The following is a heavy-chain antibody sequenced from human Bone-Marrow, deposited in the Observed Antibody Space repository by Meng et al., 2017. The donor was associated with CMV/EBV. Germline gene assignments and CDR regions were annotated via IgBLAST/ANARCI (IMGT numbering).Heavy chain of an antibody. CDR3: ASGPPGYSSSWYYFDY. D-gene: IGHD6-13*01. CDR2: ISSSGSTI. CDR1: GFTFSDYY. Sequence: SGFTFSDYYMSWIRQAPGKGLEWVSYISSSGSTIYYADSVKGRFTISRDNAKNSLYLQMNSLRAEDTAVYYCASGPPGYSSSWYYFDYWGQGTLVTVSS. J-gene: IGHJ4*02. V-gene: IGHV3-11*01.